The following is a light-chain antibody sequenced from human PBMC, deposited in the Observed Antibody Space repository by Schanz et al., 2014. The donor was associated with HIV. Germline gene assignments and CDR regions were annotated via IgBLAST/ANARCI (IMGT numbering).Light chain of an antibody. CDR2: GAS. CDR3: QLYGESPPWT. Sequence: EIVLTQSPATLSVSPGERAILSCRASQSVGSNLAWYQQEPGQAPRLLISGASSRATGIPDRFSGSGSGTDFTLTVSRLEPEDFAVYYCQLYGESPPWTFGQGTKVEMK. V-gene: IGKV3-20*01. J-gene: IGKJ1*01. CDR1: QSVGSN.